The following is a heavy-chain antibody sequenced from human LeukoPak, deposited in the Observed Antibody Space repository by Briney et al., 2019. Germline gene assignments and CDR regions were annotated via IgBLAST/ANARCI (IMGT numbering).Heavy chain of an antibody. CDR2: ISGSGGDT. Sequence: PGGSLRLSCAASGFTFSSYAISWVRLPPGKGLEWVSAISGSGGDTYYADSVKGRFTISRDNSKNTLYLQMNSLRAEDTAVYYCAKSRLGYDYWGQGTLVTVSS. D-gene: IGHD5-12*01. V-gene: IGHV3-23*01. CDR3: AKSRLGYDY. CDR1: GFTFSSYA. J-gene: IGHJ4*02.